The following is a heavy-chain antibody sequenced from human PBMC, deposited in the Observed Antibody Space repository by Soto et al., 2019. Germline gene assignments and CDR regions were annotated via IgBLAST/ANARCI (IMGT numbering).Heavy chain of an antibody. D-gene: IGHD4-17*01. Sequence: QVQLVQSGAEVKKPGSSVKVSCKASGGTFSSYAISWVRQAPGQGLEWMGGIIPIFGTANYAQKFQGRVTITADKSTRTAYMELRSLRSEDTAVYYCASAHRDYGDPTAYYYYYGMDVWGQGTTVTVSS. J-gene: IGHJ6*02. CDR1: GGTFSSYA. V-gene: IGHV1-69*06. CDR3: ASAHRDYGDPTAYYYYYGMDV. CDR2: IIPIFGTA.